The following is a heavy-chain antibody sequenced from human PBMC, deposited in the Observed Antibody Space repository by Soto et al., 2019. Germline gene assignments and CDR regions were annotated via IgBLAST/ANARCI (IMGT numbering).Heavy chain of an antibody. J-gene: IGHJ6*02. CDR2: IIPIGATR. CDR1: GGTFSSYA. CDR3: AKDLLGFGYTYADV. V-gene: IGHV1-69*12. D-gene: IGHD3-10*01. Sequence: QVQLVQSGAEVRKPGSSVKVSCKASGGTFSSYAISWVRQAPGQGLEWMGGIIPIGATRSYAKKFQGRVTITADESTSNAYMALRSLRSEDTAIYYCAKDLLGFGYTYADVWGQGTTVTVSS.